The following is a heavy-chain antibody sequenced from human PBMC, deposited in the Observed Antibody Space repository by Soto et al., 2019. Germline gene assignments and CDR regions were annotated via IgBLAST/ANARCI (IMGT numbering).Heavy chain of an antibody. V-gene: IGHV3-23*01. CDR1: GFTFTTVA. D-gene: IGHD1-1*01. CDR3: AKLYWNPRYFDY. J-gene: IGHJ4*02. CDR2: ITDSGGST. Sequence: GGSLRLSCAASGFTFTTVAMTWVRQAPGKGLEWVSSITDSGGSTDYADSVKGRFTISRDNSKNTLYLQMNSLRAEDTAIYYCAKLYWNPRYFDYWGQGTRVTVSS.